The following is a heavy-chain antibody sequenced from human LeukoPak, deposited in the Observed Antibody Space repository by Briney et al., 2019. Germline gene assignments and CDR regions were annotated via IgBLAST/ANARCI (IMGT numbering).Heavy chain of an antibody. V-gene: IGHV3-30-3*01. D-gene: IGHD6-6*01. CDR1: GFTFSNYA. J-gene: IGHJ4*02. CDR3: VRGRPSSK. CDR2: ISYDGSNK. Sequence: PGGSLRLSCAASGFTFSNYAMHWVRQAPGKGLEWMAIISYDGSNKDCADSVKGRFTISRDNSKNTLYLQVNGLRTEDTAVYYCVRGRPSSKWGQGTLVTVSS.